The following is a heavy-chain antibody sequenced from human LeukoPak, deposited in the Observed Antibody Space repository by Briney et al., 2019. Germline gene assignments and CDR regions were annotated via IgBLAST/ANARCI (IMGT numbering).Heavy chain of an antibody. D-gene: IGHD1-26*01. CDR3: ARDRSGSYSY. J-gene: IGHJ4*02. Sequence: EASVKVSCKAPGGTFSSYAISWVRQAPGQGLEWMGGIIPIFGTANYAQKFQGRVTITADESTSTAYMELSSLRSEDTAVYYCARDRSGSYSYWGQGTLVTVSS. CDR1: GGTFSSYA. V-gene: IGHV1-69*13. CDR2: IIPIFGTA.